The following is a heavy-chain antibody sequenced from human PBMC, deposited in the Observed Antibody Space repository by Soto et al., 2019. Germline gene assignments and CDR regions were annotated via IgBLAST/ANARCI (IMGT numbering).Heavy chain of an antibody. Sequence: LRLSCAASGFTFSSYGMHWVRQAPGKGLEWVAVISKDGSTKYDADSVKGRFTISRDNSKNTLYLQMNSLRAEDTAVYYCAKETHSSGYGSYFDYWGQGTLVTVSS. CDR2: ISKDGSTK. D-gene: IGHD3-22*01. CDR3: AKETHSSGYGSYFDY. J-gene: IGHJ4*02. CDR1: GFTFSSYG. V-gene: IGHV3-30*18.